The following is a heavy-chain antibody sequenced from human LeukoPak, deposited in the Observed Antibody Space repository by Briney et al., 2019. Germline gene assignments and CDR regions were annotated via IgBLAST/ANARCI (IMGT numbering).Heavy chain of an antibody. CDR1: GFPFSSYA. CDR3: AKGGVYGDYYFDY. CDR2: ISGSGGGT. D-gene: IGHD4-17*01. Sequence: PGGSLRLSCAASGFPFSSYAMSWVRQAPGRGLEWVSIISGSGGGTYYADSVKGRFTISGDNSKNTVYLQMNSLRAEDTALYYCAKGGVYGDYYFDYWGQGTLVIVSS. J-gene: IGHJ4*02. V-gene: IGHV3-23*01.